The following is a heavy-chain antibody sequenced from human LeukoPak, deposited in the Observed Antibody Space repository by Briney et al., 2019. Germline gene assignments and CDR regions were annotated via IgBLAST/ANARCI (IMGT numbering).Heavy chain of an antibody. J-gene: IGHJ4*02. CDR2: IFNDGSNK. CDR1: GFTFSNYA. D-gene: IGHD2-2*02. V-gene: IGHV3-30*04. Sequence: GGSLRLSCAASGFTFSNYAMHWVRQAPGKGLEWVAVIFNDGSNKYYADSLKGRFTISRDYSKNTLYLQMNSLRAEDPAVYFCARDPQDQVVYHFDYWGQGTLVTVSS. CDR3: ARDPQDQVVYHFDY.